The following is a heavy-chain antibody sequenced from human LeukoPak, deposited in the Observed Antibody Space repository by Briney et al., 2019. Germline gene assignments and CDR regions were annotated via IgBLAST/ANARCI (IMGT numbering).Heavy chain of an antibody. V-gene: IGHV1-2*02. CDR3: ARDQGIAARPLDY. CDR2: INPNSGGT. CDR1: GYTFTGYY. D-gene: IGHD6-6*01. Sequence: GASVKVSCKASGYTFTGYYMHWVRQAPGQGLEWMGWINPNSGGTNYAQKFQGRVTMTRDTSISTAYMELSRLRSDDTAVYYCARDQGIAARPLDYWGQGTLVTVSS. J-gene: IGHJ4*02.